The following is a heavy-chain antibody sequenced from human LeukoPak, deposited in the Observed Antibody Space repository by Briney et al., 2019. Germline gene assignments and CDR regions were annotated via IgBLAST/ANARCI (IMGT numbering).Heavy chain of an antibody. CDR1: GGSFSTYY. D-gene: IGHD1-26*01. CDR2: MYYRGSP. V-gene: IGHV4-59*12. CDR3: ARGQGATVPQVGKNWFDP. Sequence: SETLSLTCTVSGGSFSTYYWSWIRQPPGTGLEWIGYMYYRGSPTYHPSLKSRVTISLDTSRNQFSLKLISVTVADTAIYYCARGQGATVPQVGKNWFDPWGQGTRVTVSS. J-gene: IGHJ5*02.